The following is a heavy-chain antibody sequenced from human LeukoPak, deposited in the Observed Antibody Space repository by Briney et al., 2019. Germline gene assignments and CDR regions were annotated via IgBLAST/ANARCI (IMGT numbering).Heavy chain of an antibody. CDR1: GYGFTSYW. D-gene: IGHD1-26*01. Sequence: GESLKIYFKGSGYGFTSYWIGWGRRMPGKGLEGMGIIYPGDSDTRYSPSFQGQVTISADKSISTAYLQWSSLKASDTAMYYCARQCCMVGGTIDYWGQGTLVTVSS. V-gene: IGHV5-51*01. J-gene: IGHJ4*02. CDR2: IYPGDSDT. CDR3: ARQCCMVGGTIDY.